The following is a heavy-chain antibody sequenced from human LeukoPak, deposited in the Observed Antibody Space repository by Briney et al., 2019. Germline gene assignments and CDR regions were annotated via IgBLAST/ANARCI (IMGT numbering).Heavy chain of an antibody. CDR2: IYTSGST. V-gene: IGHV4-59*10. D-gene: IGHD3-22*01. J-gene: IGHJ6*03. CDR3: ARAKATYYYDSSGYYSGHYYYYYMDV. CDR1: GGSFSGYY. Sequence: SETLSLTCAVYGGSFSGYYWSWIRQPPGKGLEWIGRIYTSGSTNYNPSLKSRVTISVDTSKNQFSLKLSSVTAADTAVYYCARAKATYYYDSSGYYSGHYYYYYMDVWGKGTTVTISS.